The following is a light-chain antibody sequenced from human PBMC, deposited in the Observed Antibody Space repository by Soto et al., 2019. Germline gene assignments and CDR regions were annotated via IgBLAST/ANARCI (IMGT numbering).Light chain of an antibody. CDR3: ATWDSSLTAGPV. CDR1: SSNIGNNY. CDR2: DTD. V-gene: IGLV1-51*01. J-gene: IGLJ3*02. Sequence: QPVLTQPPSVSVAPGQKITISCSGTSSNIGNNYVAWYQQFPGTAPKVLIYDTDKRPSGIPDRFSGSKSGTSATLGITGLQTGDEAVYYCATWDSSLTAGPVFGGGTQLTVL.